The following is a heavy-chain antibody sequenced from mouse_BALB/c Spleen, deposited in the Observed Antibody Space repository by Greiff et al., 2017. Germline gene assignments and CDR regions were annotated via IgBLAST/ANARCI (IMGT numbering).Heavy chain of an antibody. CDR1: GFSFTSYG. CDR2: IGNFAYSI. V-gene: IGHV5-15*02. CDR3: ARDRDVDYAMDY. D-gene: IGHD3-1*01. J-gene: IGHJ4*01. Sequence: EVQRVESGRGLVPPARSRSLTCAVSGFSFTSYGVAWVRQPPGKGLEWVAFIGNFAYSIYYADIVTGLFNISSKNDKHTLYLEMSSLTSEDTAMYCCARDRDVDYAMDYWGQGTSVTVSS.